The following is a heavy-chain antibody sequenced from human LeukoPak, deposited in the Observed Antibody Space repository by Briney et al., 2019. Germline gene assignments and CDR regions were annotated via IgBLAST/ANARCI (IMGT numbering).Heavy chain of an antibody. D-gene: IGHD2-15*01. Sequence: PGGSLRLSCAVSGFTFRAYGMHWVRQAPGKGLEWVADVSYDGNTKYYADSVKGRFTISRDNSQNMVYLQMNSLRPEDTALYYCAKGAYCSGASCYSLDFWGQGTLVTVSS. CDR2: VSYDGNTK. J-gene: IGHJ4*02. CDR3: AKGAYCSGASCYSLDF. CDR1: GFTFRAYG. V-gene: IGHV3-30*18.